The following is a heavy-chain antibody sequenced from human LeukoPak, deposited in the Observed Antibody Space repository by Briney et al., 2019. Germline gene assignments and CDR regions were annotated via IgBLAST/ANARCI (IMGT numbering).Heavy chain of an antibody. D-gene: IGHD6-13*01. Sequence: GASVKVSCKASGYTFTSHYMHRVRQAPGQGLEWMGIINPDVGGTTHAQKFQGRVTMTSDTSTSTVYMELSSLRSEDTAVYYCARGYSSSWRDFFDYWGQGTLVTVSS. CDR1: GYTFTSHY. CDR2: INPDVGGT. J-gene: IGHJ4*02. V-gene: IGHV1-46*01. CDR3: ARGYSSSWRDFFDY.